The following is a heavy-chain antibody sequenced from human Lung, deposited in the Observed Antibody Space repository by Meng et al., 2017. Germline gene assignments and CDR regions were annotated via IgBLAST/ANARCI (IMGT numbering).Heavy chain of an antibody. Sequence: QGQLQQWGAGLLKPSDTLSLTCVASGCSFSDYYWSWIRQPPGKGLEWIGEINHSGSTNYNPSLESRATISVDTSQNNLSLKLSSVTAADSAVYYCARGPTTMAHDFDYWGQGTLVTVSS. CDR2: INHSGST. J-gene: IGHJ4*02. CDR3: ARGPTTMAHDFDY. CDR1: GCSFSDYY. D-gene: IGHD4-11*01. V-gene: IGHV4-34*01.